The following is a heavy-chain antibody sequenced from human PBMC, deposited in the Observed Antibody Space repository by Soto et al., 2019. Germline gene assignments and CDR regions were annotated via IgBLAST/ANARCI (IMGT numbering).Heavy chain of an antibody. CDR1: GFPFSSYA. CDR2: ISGSGGRT. Sequence: GGSLRLACVASGFPFSSYAMSWVRQTPGKGLEWVSGISGSGGRTYYADSVKGRFTISRDNSNNTLSLQMHILRVEDTAVYFCAKGGYYSLFDIWGQGTMVTVSS. CDR3: AKGGYYSLFDI. J-gene: IGHJ3*02. D-gene: IGHD3-16*01. V-gene: IGHV3-23*01.